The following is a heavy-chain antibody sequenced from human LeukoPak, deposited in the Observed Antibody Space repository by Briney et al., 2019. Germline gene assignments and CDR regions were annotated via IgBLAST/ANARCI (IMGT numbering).Heavy chain of an antibody. CDR2: IKQDGSEK. D-gene: IGHD3-10*01. CDR1: GFTFSSHA. J-gene: IGHJ4*02. Sequence: GRSLRLSCAASGFTFSSHAMHWVRQAPGKGLEWVANIKQDGSEKYYVDSVKGRFTISRDNAKNSLYLQMNSLRAEDTAVYYCARDGMVRGVIGRWGQGTLVTVSS. CDR3: ARDGMVRGVIGR. V-gene: IGHV3-7*01.